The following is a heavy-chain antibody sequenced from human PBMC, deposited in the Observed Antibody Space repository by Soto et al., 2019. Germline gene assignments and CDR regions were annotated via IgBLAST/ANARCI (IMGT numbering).Heavy chain of an antibody. V-gene: IGHV3-7*01. D-gene: IGHD3-10*01. CDR3: ARGSGYGSGNSVNHYLDY. J-gene: IGHJ4*01. Sequence: EVQLVESGGGLVQPGGSMRLSCAASGFNFRWYWMSWVRQAPGKGLEWLATIKTDASEKKYVDCVKGRFTVSRDNAKNSVYLQMDSLRSEDTAVYYCARGSGYGSGNSVNHYLDYWGHGTLVTVSS. CDR2: IKTDASEK. CDR1: GFNFRWYW.